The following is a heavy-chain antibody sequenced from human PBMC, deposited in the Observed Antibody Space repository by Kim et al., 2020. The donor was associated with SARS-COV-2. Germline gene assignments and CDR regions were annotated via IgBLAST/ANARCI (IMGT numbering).Heavy chain of an antibody. J-gene: IGHJ6*02. CDR3: ARDPNGDTAMALLTYGMDV. D-gene: IGHD5-18*01. V-gene: IGHV1-2*02. CDR1: GYTFTGYY. CDR2: INPNSVGT. Sequence: ASVKVSCKASGYTFTGYYMHWVRQAPGQGLEWMGWINPNSVGTNYAQKFQGRVTMTRDTSISTAYMELSRLRSDDTAVYYCARDPNGDTAMALLTYGMDVWGQGTTVTVSS.